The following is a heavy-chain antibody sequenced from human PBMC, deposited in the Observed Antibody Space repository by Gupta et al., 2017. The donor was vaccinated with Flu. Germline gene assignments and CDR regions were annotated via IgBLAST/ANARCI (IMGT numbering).Heavy chain of an antibody. CDR1: GGSIISYY. Sequence: QVQLQESGPGLVKPSETLSLICTVSGGSIISYYWSWIRQPAGKGLEWIGRIYSTGSADYNPSLKSRVPMSVDTSKNQFSLKLSSVTAADTAVYYCARDPHYDSGTDGLDVWGQGTTVIVSS. D-gene: IGHD3-10*01. CDR3: ARDPHYDSGTDGLDV. CDR2: IYSTGSA. V-gene: IGHV4-4*07. J-gene: IGHJ6*02.